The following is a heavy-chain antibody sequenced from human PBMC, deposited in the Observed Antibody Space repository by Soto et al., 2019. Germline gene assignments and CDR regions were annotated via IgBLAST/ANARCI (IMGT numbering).Heavy chain of an antibody. CDR1: GFTFSGSA. Sequence: EVQLVESGGGLVQPGGSLKLSCAASGFTFSGSAMHWVRQASGKGLEWVGRIRSKANSYATAYAASMKGRFTISRDDSKNTAYLQMNSLKTEDTAVYYCTSGRGIVGATTIRDLNLYYFDYWGQGTLVTVSS. V-gene: IGHV3-73*02. CDR2: IRSKANSYAT. CDR3: TSGRGIVGATTIRDLNLYYFDY. J-gene: IGHJ4*02. D-gene: IGHD1-26*01.